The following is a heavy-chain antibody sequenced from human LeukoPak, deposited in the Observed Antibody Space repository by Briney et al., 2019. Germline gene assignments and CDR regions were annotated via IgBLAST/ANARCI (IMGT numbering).Heavy chain of an antibody. J-gene: IGHJ4*02. V-gene: IGHV1-18*01. CDR1: GYTFTSYG. Sequence: ASVKVSCKASGYTFTSYGINWVRHAPGQGLEWMGWISTYNGNTDYAQKFQGRVTMTTDTSTSTAYMELRSLRSDDTAVYYCARLPDYDSSGYTSSFDYWGQGTLVTVSS. D-gene: IGHD3-22*01. CDR3: ARLPDYDSSGYTSSFDY. CDR2: ISTYNGNT.